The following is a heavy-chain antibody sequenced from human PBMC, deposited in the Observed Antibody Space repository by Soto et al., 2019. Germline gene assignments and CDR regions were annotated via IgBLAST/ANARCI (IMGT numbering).Heavy chain of an antibody. J-gene: IGHJ6*03. D-gene: IGHD2-15*01. CDR1: GFSLSTSGVG. Sequence: PTLVNPTQTRTLTCTFSGFSLSTSGVGVGWIRQPPGKALEWLALIYWDDDKRYSPSLKSRLTITKDTSKNQVVLTMTNMDPVDTATYYCARMYCSGGSCYLARYYYMDVWGKGTTVTVSS. CDR3: ARMYCSGGSCYLARYYYMDV. V-gene: IGHV2-5*02. CDR2: IYWDDDK.